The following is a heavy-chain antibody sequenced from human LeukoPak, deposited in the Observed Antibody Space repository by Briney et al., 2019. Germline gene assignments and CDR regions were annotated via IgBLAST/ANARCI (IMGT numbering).Heavy chain of an antibody. Sequence: ASVKVSCKASGYTFTSYAMHWVRQAPGQRLEWMGWINAGNGNTKYSQKFQGRVTITRDTSASTAYMELSSLRSEDTAVYYCARVPYYYDSSGYYPGMDVWGQGTTVTVSS. CDR3: ARVPYYYDSSGYYPGMDV. V-gene: IGHV1-3*01. CDR1: GYTFTSYA. D-gene: IGHD3-22*01. J-gene: IGHJ6*02. CDR2: INAGNGNT.